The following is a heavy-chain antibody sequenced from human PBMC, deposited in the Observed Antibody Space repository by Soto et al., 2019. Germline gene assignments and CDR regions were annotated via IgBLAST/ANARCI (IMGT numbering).Heavy chain of an antibody. J-gene: IGHJ6*02. CDR2: IFSNDEK. V-gene: IGHV2-26*01. CDR3: ARSQSSSWPPTYYYYGMDV. D-gene: IGHD6-13*01. Sequence: SGPTLVNPTETLTLTCTVSGFSLSNARMGVSWIRQPPGEALEWLAHIFSNDEKSYSTSLKSRLTISKDTSKSQVVLTMTNMDPVDTATYYCARSQSSSWPPTYYYYGMDVWGQGTTVTVSS. CDR1: GFSLSNARMG.